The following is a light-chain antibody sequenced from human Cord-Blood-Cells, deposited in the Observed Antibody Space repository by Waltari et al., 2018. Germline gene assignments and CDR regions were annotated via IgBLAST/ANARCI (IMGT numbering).Light chain of an antibody. J-gene: IGKJ3*01. Sequence: EIVLTQSPATLSLSPGERATLSCWASQSVSSYLAWYQQKPGQAPRLLIYDASNRATGIPARFSGSGSGTDFTLTISSLEPEDFAVYYCQQRSNWFTFGPGTKVDIK. CDR2: DAS. CDR3: QQRSNWFT. CDR1: QSVSSY. V-gene: IGKV3-11*01.